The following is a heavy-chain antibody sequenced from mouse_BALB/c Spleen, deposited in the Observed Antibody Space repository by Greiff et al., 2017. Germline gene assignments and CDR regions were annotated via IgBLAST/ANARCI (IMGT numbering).Heavy chain of an antibody. CDR1: GYSFTSYW. D-gene: IGHD3-2*01. V-gene: IGHV1-5*01. Sequence: VELQQSGTVLARPGASVKMSCKASGYSFTSYWMHWVKQRPGQGLEWIGAIYPGNSDTSYNQKFKGKAILTAVTSASTAYMELSSLTNEDSAVYYCTGDSSGYVGYAMDYWGQGTSVTVSS. CDR3: TGDSSGYVGYAMDY. J-gene: IGHJ4*01. CDR2: IYPGNSDT.